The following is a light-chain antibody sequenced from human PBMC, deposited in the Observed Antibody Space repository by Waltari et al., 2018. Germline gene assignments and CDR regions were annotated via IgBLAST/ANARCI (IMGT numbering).Light chain of an antibody. J-gene: IGLJ3*02. CDR2: KAN. CDR1: SGSLSTTSY. V-gene: IGLV8-61*01. Sequence: QTVVTQEASLSVSTGGTVTLTCALSSGSLSTTSYATWYQQTPGQAPRTLVYKANARSSGVPDRFSGSILGNTAALTITGAQADDESDYYCALYMGSGIWVFGGGTRLTVL. CDR3: ALYMGSGIWV.